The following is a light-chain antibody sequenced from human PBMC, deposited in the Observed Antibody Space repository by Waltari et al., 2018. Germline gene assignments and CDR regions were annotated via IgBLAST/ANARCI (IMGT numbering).Light chain of an antibody. CDR2: DVT. Sequence: SALTQPDSVSGSPGQSITISCSGISSDSGGYNYVSWYQQHPGEAPKVIIYDVTNRPSGVSNRFSGSKSGSSASLTFSGLQPEDEADYYCSSFTSSTTGIFGGGTKLTVL. V-gene: IGLV2-14*03. J-gene: IGLJ2*01. CDR3: SSFTSSTTGI. CDR1: SSDSGGYNY.